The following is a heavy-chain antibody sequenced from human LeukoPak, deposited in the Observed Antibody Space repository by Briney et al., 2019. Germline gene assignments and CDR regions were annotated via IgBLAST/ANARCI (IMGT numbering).Heavy chain of an antibody. CDR2: IKQDGSEK. D-gene: IGHD3/OR15-3a*01. CDR3: ARDGRGLVIVRYYFDY. CDR1: VFNFSSYW. Sequence: GGSLRVSCAASVFNFSSYWMSWVRQAPGKGLEWVANIKQDGSEKHYVDSVKGRFTISRDNAKNSLYLQMNSLRAEDAAVYYCARDGRGLVIVRYYFDYWGQGTLVTVSS. V-gene: IGHV3-7*01. J-gene: IGHJ4*02.